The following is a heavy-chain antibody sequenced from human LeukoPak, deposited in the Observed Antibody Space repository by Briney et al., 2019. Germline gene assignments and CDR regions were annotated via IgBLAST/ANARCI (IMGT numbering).Heavy chain of an antibody. CDR3: ARDYYDSSGIDAFDI. D-gene: IGHD3-22*01. CDR1: GGSISSYY. J-gene: IGHJ3*02. Sequence: SETLSLTCTVSGGSISSYYWSWIRQPPGKGLEWIAYISDIGSINYNPSLKSRVTISVDTSKNQFSLKLSSVTAADTAVYYCARDYYDSSGIDAFDIWGQGTMVTVSS. V-gene: IGHV4-59*01. CDR2: ISDIGSI.